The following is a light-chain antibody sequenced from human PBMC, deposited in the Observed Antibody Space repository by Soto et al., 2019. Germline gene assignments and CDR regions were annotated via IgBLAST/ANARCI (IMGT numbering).Light chain of an antibody. J-gene: IGKJ1*01. CDR1: QSVSSN. CDR3: QQYNNWPPWT. CDR2: GAP. Sequence: EIVMTQSPATLSVSPGERATLSCRASQSVSSNLAWYQQKPGQAPRLLIYGAPTRATGIPARFSGSGSGTEFTLTISSLQSEDFAVYYCQQYNNWPPWTFGQGTQ. V-gene: IGKV3-15*01.